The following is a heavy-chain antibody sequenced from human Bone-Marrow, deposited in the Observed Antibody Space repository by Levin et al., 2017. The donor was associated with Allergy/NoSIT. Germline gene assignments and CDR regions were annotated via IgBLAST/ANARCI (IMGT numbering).Heavy chain of an antibody. CDR1: GGSINCCY. CDR2: FYYSGNT. J-gene: IGHJ4*02. Sequence: SETLSLTCSVSGGSINCCYWTWIRQPPGKGLEWIGYFYYSGNTNYNPSLKSRVTISVDTSKNQLSLKLNSVTAADTAVYYCARSLYDSYIYPPGCWGQGTLVTVSS. D-gene: IGHD3-22*01. CDR3: ARSLYDSYIYPPGC. V-gene: IGHV4-59*01.